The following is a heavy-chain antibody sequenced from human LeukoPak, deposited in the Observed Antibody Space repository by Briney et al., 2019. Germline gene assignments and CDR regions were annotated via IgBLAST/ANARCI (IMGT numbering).Heavy chain of an antibody. CDR2: INHSGST. D-gene: IGHD6-19*01. V-gene: IGHV4-34*09. CDR3: ARFSSGADFDY. Sequence: SETLSLTCAVYGGSFSGYYWSWIRQPPGKGLEWIGEINHSGSTNYNPSLKSRVGISVDTSKNQFSLKLSSVTAADTAVYYCARFSSGADFDYWGQGTLVTVSS. J-gene: IGHJ4*02. CDR1: GGSFSGYY.